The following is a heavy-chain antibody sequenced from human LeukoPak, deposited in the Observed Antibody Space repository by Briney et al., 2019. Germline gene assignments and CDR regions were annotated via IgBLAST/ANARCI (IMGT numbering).Heavy chain of an antibody. CDR1: GFTFSNAW. D-gene: IGHD3-3*01. Sequence: PGGSLRLSCAASGFTFSNAWMSWVRQAPGKGLEWVGRIKSKTDGGTTDYAAPVKGRFTISRDDSKNTPYLQMNSLKNEDTAVYYCTTNFTYYDFWSGDTLIDYWGQGTLVTVSS. CDR2: IKSKTDGGTT. J-gene: IGHJ4*02. CDR3: TTNFTYYDFWSGDTLIDY. V-gene: IGHV3-15*01.